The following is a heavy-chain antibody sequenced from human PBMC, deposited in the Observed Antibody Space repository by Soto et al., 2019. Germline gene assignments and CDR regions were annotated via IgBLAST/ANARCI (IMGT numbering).Heavy chain of an antibody. CDR3: ARVKDQWHDFDY. Sequence: QVQLVQSGAEVKKPGSSVKVSCKASGGTFSSYAISWVRQAPGQGLEWMGGIIPIFGTANYAQKFQGRVTITADEYTSTAYMELSSMRSEDTAVYYCARVKDQWHDFDYWGQGTLVTVSS. CDR2: IIPIFGTA. J-gene: IGHJ4*02. V-gene: IGHV1-69*01. D-gene: IGHD6-19*01. CDR1: GGTFSSYA.